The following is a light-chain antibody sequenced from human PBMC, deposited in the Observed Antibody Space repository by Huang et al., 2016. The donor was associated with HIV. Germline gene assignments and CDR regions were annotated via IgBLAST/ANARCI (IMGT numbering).Light chain of an antibody. Sequence: DIQMTQSPPSLSASVGDRVTFTFRANQNISKSLNWYQQKSGRAPTLLIYTASTLENGVPSRFSGSGSGSRFILNITNLQPEDFATYYCQQSFSVPRTFGRGTTLE. CDR1: QNISKS. V-gene: IGKV1-39*01. J-gene: IGKJ1*01. CDR2: TAS. CDR3: QQSFSVPRT.